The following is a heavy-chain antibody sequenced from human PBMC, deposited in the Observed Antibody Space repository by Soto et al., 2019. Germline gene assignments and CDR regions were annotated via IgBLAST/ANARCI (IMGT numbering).Heavy chain of an antibody. CDR3: AKGKTSGWYYFDY. CDR2: ISASGRDI. D-gene: IGHD6-19*01. J-gene: IGHJ4*02. V-gene: IGHV3-23*01. CDR1: GFTFSNFA. Sequence: WGSLRLSCAASGFTFSNFAMSWVRQAPGRGLEWVSGISASGRDIHYADSVKDRFTVSRDNSKNTLYLQMNSLRAEDTAIYYCAKGKTSGWYYFDYWGQGALVTVSS.